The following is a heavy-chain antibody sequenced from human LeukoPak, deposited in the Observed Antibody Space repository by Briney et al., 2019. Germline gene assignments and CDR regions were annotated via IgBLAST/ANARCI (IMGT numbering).Heavy chain of an antibody. Sequence: TGGSLRLSCEASGFTFSSYSMTWVRQAPGKGLEWVSGINWNGGSTGYADSVKGRFTISRDNAKNSLYLQMNSLRAEDTALYYCARRRVTVVRGVDITSYYFDYWGQGTLVTVSS. CDR3: ARRRVTVVRGVDITSYYFDY. D-gene: IGHD3-10*01. V-gene: IGHV3-20*04. J-gene: IGHJ4*02. CDR1: GFTFSSYS. CDR2: INWNGGST.